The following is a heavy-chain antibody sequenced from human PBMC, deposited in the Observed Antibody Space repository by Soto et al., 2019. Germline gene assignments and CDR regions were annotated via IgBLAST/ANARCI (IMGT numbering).Heavy chain of an antibody. D-gene: IGHD3-10*01. Sequence: QLQLQESGPGLVKPSETLSLTCSVSGGSISSSSYYWGWIRQPPGKGLEWIGNVFSSGRTFYNSSLKSRVTISLDASNNQCSLKPTSVTAADSAMYYCARLEYYGSGSYWFFHYWGQGTLVTVSS. CDR1: GGSISSSSYY. J-gene: IGHJ4*02. V-gene: IGHV4-39*01. CDR2: VFSSGRT. CDR3: ARLEYYGSGSYWFFHY.